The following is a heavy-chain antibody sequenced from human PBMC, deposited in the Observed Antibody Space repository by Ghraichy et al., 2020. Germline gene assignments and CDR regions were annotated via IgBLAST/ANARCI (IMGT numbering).Heavy chain of an antibody. CDR3: ARDSDFWSGYYSYYYYYGMDV. V-gene: IGHV3-21*01. J-gene: IGHJ6*01. CDR2: ISSSSSYI. CDR1: GFTFSSYS. Sequence: GGSLRLSCAASGFTFSSYSMNWVRQAPGKGLEWVSSISSSSSYIYYADSVKGRFTISRDNAKNSLYLQMNSLRAEDTAVYYCARDSDFWSGYYSYYYYYGMDVWGQGTTVTVSS. D-gene: IGHD3-3*01.